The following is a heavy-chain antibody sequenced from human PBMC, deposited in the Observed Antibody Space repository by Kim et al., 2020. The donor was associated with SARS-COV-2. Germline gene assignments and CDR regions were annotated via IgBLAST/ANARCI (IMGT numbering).Heavy chain of an antibody. J-gene: IGHJ4*02. CDR2: IYYSGST. CDR1: GGSISSSSYY. Sequence: SETLSLTCTVSGGSISSSSYYWGWIRQPPGKGLEWIGRIYYSGSTYYNPSLKSRVTISVDTSKNQFSLKLSSVTAADTAVYYCARHGSTVTHFDYWGQGTLVTVSS. D-gene: IGHD4-17*01. CDR3: ARHGSTVTHFDY. V-gene: IGHV4-39*01.